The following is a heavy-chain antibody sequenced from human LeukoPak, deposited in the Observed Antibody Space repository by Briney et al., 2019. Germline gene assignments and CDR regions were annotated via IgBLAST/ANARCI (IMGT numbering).Heavy chain of an antibody. Sequence: SETLSLTCTVSGYSISSGDYWGWIRQPPGKGLEWIGSIYHSGRTYYNPSLKSRVTISVDTSKNQVSLILTSVTAADTAVYYCARSVEGYCSGGSCYSYSYYMDVWGKGTTVTVSS. J-gene: IGHJ6*03. V-gene: IGHV4-38-2*02. D-gene: IGHD2-15*01. CDR2: IYHSGRT. CDR3: ARSVEGYCSGGSCYSYSYYMDV. CDR1: GYSISSGDY.